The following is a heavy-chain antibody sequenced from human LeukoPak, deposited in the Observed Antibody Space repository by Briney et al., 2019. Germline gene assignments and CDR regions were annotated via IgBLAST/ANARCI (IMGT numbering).Heavy chain of an antibody. CDR2: ISSSTGDI. Sequence: GGSLRLSCGASGFVFDNHDMHWVRQAPGKGLEWVSLISSSTGDIYYADSVKGRFTISRDNAKNSLYMQMNSLRAEDTAVYYCARESGWSNFDYWGQGTLVTVSS. D-gene: IGHD6-19*01. CDR1: GFVFDNHD. J-gene: IGHJ4*02. V-gene: IGHV3-21*01. CDR3: ARESGWSNFDY.